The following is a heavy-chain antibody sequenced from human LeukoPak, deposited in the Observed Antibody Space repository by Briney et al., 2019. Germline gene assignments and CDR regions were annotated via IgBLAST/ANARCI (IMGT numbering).Heavy chain of an antibody. CDR3: ASSWLRRGSRLADYFDY. Sequence: GASVKVSCKASGYTFTSYGISWVRQAPGQGLEWMGWISAYNGNTNYAQKLQGRVTMTTDTSTSTAYMELRSLRSDDTAVYHRASSWLRRGSRLADYFDYWGQGTLVTVSS. J-gene: IGHJ4*02. V-gene: IGHV1-18*01. CDR2: ISAYNGNT. D-gene: IGHD5-18*01. CDR1: GYTFTSYG.